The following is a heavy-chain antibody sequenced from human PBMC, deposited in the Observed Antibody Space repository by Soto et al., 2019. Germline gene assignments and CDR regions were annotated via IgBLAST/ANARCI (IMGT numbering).Heavy chain of an antibody. D-gene: IGHD1-26*01. J-gene: IGHJ3*02. CDR3: AKGYRAEFNAFDI. V-gene: IGHV3-23*01. CDR2: ISGSGGST. Sequence: PGGSLRLSCAASGFTFSSYAMSWVRQAPGKGLEWVSAISGSGGSTYYADSVKGRFTISRDNSKNTLYLQMNSLRAEDTAAYYCAKGYRAEFNAFDIWGQGTMVTVSS. CDR1: GFTFSSYA.